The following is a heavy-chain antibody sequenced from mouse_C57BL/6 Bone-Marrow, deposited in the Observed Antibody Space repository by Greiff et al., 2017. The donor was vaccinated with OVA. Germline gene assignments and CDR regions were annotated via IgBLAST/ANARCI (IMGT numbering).Heavy chain of an antibody. D-gene: IGHD2-3*01. CDR3: AREGGYYPDYFDY. V-gene: IGHV1-55*01. CDR1: GYTFTSYW. Sequence: QVQLQQPGAELVKPWASVKMSCKASGYTFTSYWITWVKQRPGQGLEWIGDIYPGSGSTNYNEKFKSKATLTVDTSSSTAYMQLSSLTSEDSAVYYCAREGGYYPDYFDYWGQGTTLTVSS. CDR2: IYPGSGST. J-gene: IGHJ2*01.